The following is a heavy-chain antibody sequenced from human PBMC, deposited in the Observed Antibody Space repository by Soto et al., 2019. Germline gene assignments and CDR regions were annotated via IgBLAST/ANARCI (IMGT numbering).Heavy chain of an antibody. J-gene: IGHJ3*02. D-gene: IGHD2-2*01. CDR3: ARSASSTSCGPLDAFDI. V-gene: IGHV4-4*07. Sequence: SETLSLTCTVSGGSISSYYWSWIRQPAGKGLEWIGRIYTSGSTNYNPSLKSRVTMSVDTSKNQFSLKLSSVTAADTAVYYCARSASSTSCGPLDAFDIWGQGTMVTVSS. CDR2: IYTSGST. CDR1: GGSISSYY.